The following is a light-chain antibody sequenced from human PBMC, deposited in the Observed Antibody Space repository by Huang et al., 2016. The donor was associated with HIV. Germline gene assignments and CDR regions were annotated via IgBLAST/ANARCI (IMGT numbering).Light chain of an antibody. J-gene: IGKJ5*01. Sequence: EIVLTQSPGTLSLSPGERAILSCRASQSISSTYRIWYHQKLGQAPRLLIYGTSSRATGIPDRFSGSGSGTDFTLTISGLETEDCAVYYCQQYGSSPFTFGQGTRLEIK. CDR3: QQYGSSPFT. CDR2: GTS. CDR1: QSISSTY. V-gene: IGKV3-20*01.